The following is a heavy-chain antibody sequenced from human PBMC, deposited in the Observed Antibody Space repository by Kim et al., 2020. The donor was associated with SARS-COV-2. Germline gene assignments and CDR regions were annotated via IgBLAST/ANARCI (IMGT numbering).Heavy chain of an antibody. CDR3: ARDSRYSSSWYGYGMDV. J-gene: IGHJ6*02. D-gene: IGHD6-13*01. Sequence: VEGRFTISRNKSKNRLYLQMNSLRAEDTAVYYCARDSRYSSSWYGYGMDVWGQGTTVTVSS. V-gene: IGHV3-30*07.